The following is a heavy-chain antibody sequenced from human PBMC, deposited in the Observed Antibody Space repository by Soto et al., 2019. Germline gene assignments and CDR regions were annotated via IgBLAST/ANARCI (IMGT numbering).Heavy chain of an antibody. V-gene: IGHV3-11*06. D-gene: IGHD2-2*01. CDR2: ISSSSSYT. CDR3: AREDSIIIPAVSDF. CDR1: GFTFSDYY. Sequence: GGSLRLSCAASGFTFSDYYMSWIRQAPGKGLEWVSYISSSSSYTNYADSVKGRFTISRDNAKNSLYLQMNSLRAEDTAVYYCAREDSIIIPAVSDFWGQGTLVTVSS. J-gene: IGHJ4*02.